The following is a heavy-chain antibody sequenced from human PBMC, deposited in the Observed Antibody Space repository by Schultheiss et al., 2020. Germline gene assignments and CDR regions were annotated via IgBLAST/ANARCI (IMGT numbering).Heavy chain of an antibody. CDR1: GFTFSDYY. CDR3: AKDQAGYCFSSNCFNGMDV. V-gene: IGHV3-11*04. D-gene: IGHD2-2*01. J-gene: IGHJ6*02. CDR2: ISSSGSTI. Sequence: GGSLRLSCAASGFTFSDYYMSWIRQAPGKGLEWVSYISSSGSTIYYADSVKGRFTISRDNSKNTLYLQMNSLRGEDTAVYYCAKDQAGYCFSSNCFNGMDVWGQGTTVTVAS.